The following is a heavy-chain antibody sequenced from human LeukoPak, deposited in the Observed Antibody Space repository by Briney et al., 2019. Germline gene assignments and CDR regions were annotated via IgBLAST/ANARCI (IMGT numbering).Heavy chain of an antibody. CDR3: VRGPYGSGISNWFDP. CDR2: IYYSGST. J-gene: IGHJ5*02. Sequence: SETLSLTCTVSGGSISSYYWSWIRQPPGKGLEWIGYIYYSGSTNYNPSLKSRVTLSVDTSKNQFSLKLTSVTAADTAIYYCVRGPYGSGISNWFDPWGQGTQVIVSS. D-gene: IGHD3-10*01. V-gene: IGHV4-59*01. CDR1: GGSISSYY.